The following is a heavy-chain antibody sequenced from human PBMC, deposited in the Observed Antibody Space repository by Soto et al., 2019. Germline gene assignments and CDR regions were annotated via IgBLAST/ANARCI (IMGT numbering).Heavy chain of an antibody. J-gene: IGHJ4*02. CDR1: GYTFTGSY. Sequence: GASVKVSCKASGYTFTGSYMHWVRQAPGQGLEWMGWVNPNTGGTNYAQKFQGRVTMTRDTSISTAYMELSRLSSDDTAVFYCARGGYSSSSPSDYWGQGTLVTVPQ. D-gene: IGHD6-6*01. CDR2: VNPNTGGT. CDR3: ARGGYSSSSPSDY. V-gene: IGHV1-2*02.